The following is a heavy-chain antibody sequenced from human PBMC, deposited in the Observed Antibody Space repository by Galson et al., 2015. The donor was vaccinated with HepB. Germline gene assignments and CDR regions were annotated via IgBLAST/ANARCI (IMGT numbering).Heavy chain of an antibody. J-gene: IGHJ1*01. CDR2: ISHDGTNK. CDR3: AREGGE. CDR1: GFTFSTYR. Sequence: SLRLSCAASGFTFSTYRLHWVRQAPGKGLEWAAVISHDGTNKYYAKSLEGRFTVSRDNSRSTLYLEMNSLRADDTAIYYCAREGGEWGQGTLVTVSS. D-gene: IGHD3-10*01. V-gene: IGHV3-30*04.